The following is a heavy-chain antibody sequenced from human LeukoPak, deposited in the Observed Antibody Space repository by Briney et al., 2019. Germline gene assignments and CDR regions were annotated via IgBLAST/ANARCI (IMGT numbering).Heavy chain of an antibody. J-gene: IGHJ6*02. CDR2: IYYSGST. D-gene: IGHD3-3*01. V-gene: IGHV4-61*01. CDR1: GGSISSSSYY. Sequence: PSETLSLTCTVSGGSISSSSYYWSWIRQPPGKGLEWIGYIYYSGSTNYNPSLKSRVTISVDTSKNQFSLKLSSVTAADTAVYYCARVFGVVHKSAYYYYGMDVWGQGTTVTVSS. CDR3: ARVFGVVHKSAYYYYGMDV.